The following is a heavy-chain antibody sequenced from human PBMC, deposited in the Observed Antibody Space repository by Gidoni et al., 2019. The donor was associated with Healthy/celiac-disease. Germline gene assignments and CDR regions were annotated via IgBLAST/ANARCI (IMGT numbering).Heavy chain of an antibody. V-gene: IGHV4-39*01. J-gene: IGHJ4*02. Sequence: QLQLQESGPGLVKPSETLSLTCTVSGGSISSSSYYWGWIRQPPGKGLEWIGSVYYTGSIYYNPSLKSRVTISVDTSKNQFSLKLSSVTAADTAVYYCARRVAAAGRTDYWGQGTLVTVSS. CDR2: VYYTGSI. D-gene: IGHD6-13*01. CDR1: GGSISSSSYY. CDR3: ARRVAAAGRTDY.